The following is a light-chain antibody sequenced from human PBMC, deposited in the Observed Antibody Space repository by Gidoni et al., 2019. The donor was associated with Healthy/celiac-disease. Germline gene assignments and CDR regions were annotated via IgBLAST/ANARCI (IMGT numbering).Light chain of an antibody. CDR3: QQYCSSPTLT. CDR2: GAS. Sequence: IVLTQSPGTLSLSPGERATLSCRASQSVSSSYLAWYQQKPGQAPRLLIYGASSGSGTDFTLTISRLEPEDFAVYYCQQYCSSPTLTFGGGTKVEIK. V-gene: IGKV3-20*01. CDR1: QSVSSSY. J-gene: IGKJ4*01.